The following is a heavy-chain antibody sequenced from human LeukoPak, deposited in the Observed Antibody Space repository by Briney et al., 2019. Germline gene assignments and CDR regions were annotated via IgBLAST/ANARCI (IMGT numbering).Heavy chain of an antibody. CDR2: ISAYNGNT. D-gene: IGHD3-10*01. Sequence: ASVKVSCKASGYTFTSYGISRVRQAPGQGLEWMGWISAYNGNTNYAQKLQGRVTMTTDTSTSTAYMELRSLRSDDTAVYYCARSLWFGESYYMDVWGKGTTVTVSS. J-gene: IGHJ6*03. CDR3: ARSLWFGESYYMDV. V-gene: IGHV1-18*01. CDR1: GYTFTSYG.